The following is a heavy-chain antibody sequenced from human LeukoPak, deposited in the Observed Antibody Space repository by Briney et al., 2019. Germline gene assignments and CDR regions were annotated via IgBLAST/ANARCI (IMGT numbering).Heavy chain of an antibody. J-gene: IGHJ3*02. CDR1: GGSISSYY. CDR2: IYTSGST. V-gene: IGHV4-4*07. Sequence: SQTLSLTCTVSGGSISSYYCSWIPQPARKGLEWIGRIYTSGSTNYNPSLKSRVTMSVDTSKNQFSLKLSSVTAADTAVYYCARDSTRRAFDIWGQGTMVTVSS. CDR3: ARDSTRRAFDI. D-gene: IGHD4-11*01.